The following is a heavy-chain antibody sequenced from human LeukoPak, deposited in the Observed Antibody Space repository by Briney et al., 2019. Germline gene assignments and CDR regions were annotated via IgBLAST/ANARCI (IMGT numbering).Heavy chain of an antibody. CDR3: ARDNPGSYYFDY. CDR2: INAGNGNT. V-gene: IGHV1-3*01. D-gene: IGHD1-14*01. J-gene: IGHJ4*02. CDR1: GYTFTSYA. Sequence: ASVKVSCKASGYTFTSYAMHWVRQAPGQRLEWMGWINAGNGNTKYSQKFQGRVTITRDTSASTAYMELSSLRSEGTAVYYCARDNPGSYYFDYWGQGTLVTVSS.